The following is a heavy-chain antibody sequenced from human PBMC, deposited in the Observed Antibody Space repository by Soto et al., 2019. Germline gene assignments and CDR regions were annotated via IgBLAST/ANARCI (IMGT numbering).Heavy chain of an antibody. Sequence: GGSLSLSCEASGFSFNDHYMDWVRQAPGKGLEWVGRSRNKAKSFSTDYAASVKGRFTISRDDSKNSLYLQMNSLKTEDTAVYYCARLARSAYYFDYWGQGTLVTVSS. D-gene: IGHD3-22*01. J-gene: IGHJ4*02. CDR3: ARLARSAYYFDY. CDR1: GFSFNDHY. CDR2: SRNKAKSFST. V-gene: IGHV3-72*01.